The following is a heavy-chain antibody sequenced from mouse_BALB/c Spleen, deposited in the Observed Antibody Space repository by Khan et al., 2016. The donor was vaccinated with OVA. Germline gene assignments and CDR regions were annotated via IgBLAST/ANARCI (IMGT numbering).Heavy chain of an antibody. CDR3: ARELRLGGFAY. Sequence: QVQLKESGPGLVAPSQSLSITCTVSGFSLTGYGINWVRQPPGKDLEWLGMIWGDGSTDYNSALKSRLSISKDNSKSQVFLKMNSLQTYDTARYYCARELRLGGFAYWGQGTLVTFSA. V-gene: IGHV2-6-7*01. CDR2: IWGDGST. J-gene: IGHJ3*01. D-gene: IGHD1-2*01. CDR1: GFSLTGYG.